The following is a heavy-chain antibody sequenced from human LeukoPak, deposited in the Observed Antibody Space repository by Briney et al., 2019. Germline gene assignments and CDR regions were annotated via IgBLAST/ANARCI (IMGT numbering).Heavy chain of an antibody. CDR3: ARVKGYCSSTSCFPFDY. J-gene: IGHJ4*02. Sequence: PGGSLRLSCAASGFTFSSYWMSWVRQAPGKRLEWVANIKQDGSEKYYVDSVKGRFTISRDNAKNSLYLQMNSLRAEDTAVYYCARVKGYCSSTSCFPFDYWGQGTLVTVSS. V-gene: IGHV3-7*01. CDR2: IKQDGSEK. D-gene: IGHD2-2*01. CDR1: GFTFSSYW.